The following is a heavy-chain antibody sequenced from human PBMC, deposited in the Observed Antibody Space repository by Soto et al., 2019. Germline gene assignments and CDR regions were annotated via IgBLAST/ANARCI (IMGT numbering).Heavy chain of an antibody. J-gene: IGHJ3*02. CDR2: IYHSGST. CDR1: SGSISSSNW. V-gene: IGHV4-4*02. D-gene: IGHD3-10*01. CDR3: ARVWFGELFLTWAFDI. Sequence: SETLSLTCAVSSGSISSSNWWSWVRQPPGKGLEWIGEIYHSGSTNYNPSLKSRVTISVDKSKNQFSLKLSSVTAADTAVYYCARVWFGELFLTWAFDIWGQGTMVTVSS.